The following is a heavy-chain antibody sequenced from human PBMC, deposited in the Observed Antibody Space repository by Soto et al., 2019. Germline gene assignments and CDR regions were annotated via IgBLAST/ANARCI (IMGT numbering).Heavy chain of an antibody. CDR1: GYTFTSYD. D-gene: IGHD2-15*01. J-gene: IGHJ4*02. V-gene: IGHV1-8*01. CDR3: ARDKVVAIDY. Sequence: QVQLMQSGGGVKKPGASVKVSCKTSGYTFTSYDINWVRQATGQGLGWMGWMNPNRGNTGYAQKFQGRVTMTRNTSRSTAYMELSSLRSEDTAVYYCARDKVVAIDYWGQGTLVTVSS. CDR2: MNPNRGNT.